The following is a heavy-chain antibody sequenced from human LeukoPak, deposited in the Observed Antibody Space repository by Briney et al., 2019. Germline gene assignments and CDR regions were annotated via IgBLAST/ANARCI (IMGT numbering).Heavy chain of an antibody. CDR2: ISSSGSTI. CDR1: GFTFRNYR. V-gene: IGHV3-48*04. D-gene: IGHD2-2*01. Sequence: QPGGSLRLSCAASGFTFRNYRMNWVRQAPGKGLEWVSYISSSGSTIYYADSVKGRFTISRDNAKNSLYLQMNSLRAEDTAVYYCARVGRYCSTTGCDYYYGMDVWGQGTTVTVSS. J-gene: IGHJ6*02. CDR3: ARVGRYCSTTGCDYYYGMDV.